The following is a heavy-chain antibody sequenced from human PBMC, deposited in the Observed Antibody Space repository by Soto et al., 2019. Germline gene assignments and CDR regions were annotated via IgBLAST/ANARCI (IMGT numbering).Heavy chain of an antibody. J-gene: IGHJ6*02. CDR3: ASIGCSGGSCYSNYYYGMDV. CDR1: GYTFTSYG. V-gene: IGHV1-18*01. Sequence: QVQLVQSGAEVKKPGASVKVSCEASGYTFTSYGISWVRQAPGQGLEWMGWISAYNGNTNYAQKLQGRVTMTTDTSTSTAYMELRSLRSDDTAVYYCASIGCSGGSCYSNYYYGMDVWGQGTTVTVSS. CDR2: ISAYNGNT. D-gene: IGHD2-15*01.